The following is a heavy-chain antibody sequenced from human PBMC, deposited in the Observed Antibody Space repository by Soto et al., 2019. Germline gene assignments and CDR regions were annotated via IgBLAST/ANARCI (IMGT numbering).Heavy chain of an antibody. V-gene: IGHV3-30*18. Sequence: GGSLRLSCAASGFTFSSYGMHWVRQAPGKGLEWVAVISYDGSNKYYADSVKGRFTISRDNSKNTLYLQMNSLRAEDTAVYYCAKGHGGSTMIVVDLFDYWGQGTLVTVSS. CDR1: GFTFSSYG. CDR3: AKGHGGSTMIVVDLFDY. D-gene: IGHD3-22*01. J-gene: IGHJ4*02. CDR2: ISYDGSNK.